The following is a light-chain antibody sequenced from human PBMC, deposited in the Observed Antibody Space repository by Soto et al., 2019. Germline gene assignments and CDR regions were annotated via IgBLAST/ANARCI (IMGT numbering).Light chain of an antibody. CDR2: DVT. Sequence: QSALTQPSSVSGSPGQSVAISCAGTSSDVGRYNYVSWYQQYPGKAPKLIIYDVTKRPSGVPDRFSGSKSGNTASLTISGLQAEDEADYYCCSFAGLFGGGTKLTVL. CDR1: SSDVGRYNY. CDR3: CSFAGL. V-gene: IGLV2-11*01. J-gene: IGLJ2*01.